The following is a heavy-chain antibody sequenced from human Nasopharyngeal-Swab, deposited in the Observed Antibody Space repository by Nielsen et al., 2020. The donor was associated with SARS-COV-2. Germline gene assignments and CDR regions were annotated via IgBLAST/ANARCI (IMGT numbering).Heavy chain of an antibody. CDR2: IHYSGST. Sequence: ESLKLSCTVSGASITTSYWSWIRQPPGKGLEWIGYIHYSGSTNYNPSLKSRVTISKDTSKNQFSLNLNSVTAADTAVYYCATHPRGQLDPFDYWGQGSLVTVSS. J-gene: IGHJ4*02. V-gene: IGHV4-59*08. D-gene: IGHD6-13*01. CDR3: ATHPRGQLDPFDY. CDR1: GASITTSY.